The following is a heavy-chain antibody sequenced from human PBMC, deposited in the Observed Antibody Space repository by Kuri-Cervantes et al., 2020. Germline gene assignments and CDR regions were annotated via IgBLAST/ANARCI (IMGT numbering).Heavy chain of an antibody. CDR2: ISGSGGST. D-gene: IGHD7-27*01. Sequence: GESLKISCAASGLTFNIYWMSWVRQAPGKGLEWVSAISGSGGSTYYADSVKGRFTISRDNSKNTLYLQMNSLRAEDTAVYYCAKVTGSPRSSYLRAFDIWGQGTMVTVSS. V-gene: IGHV3-23*01. CDR1: GLTFNIYW. CDR3: AKVTGSPRSSYLRAFDI. J-gene: IGHJ3*02.